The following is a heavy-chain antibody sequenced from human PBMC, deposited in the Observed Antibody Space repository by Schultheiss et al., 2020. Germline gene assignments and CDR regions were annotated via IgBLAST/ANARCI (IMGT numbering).Heavy chain of an antibody. Sequence: GGSLRLSCAASGFTFSSYGMHWVRQAPGKGLEWVAVISYDGSNKYYSDSVKGRFTISRDNSKNTLYLQMNSLRVEDTAVYYCARGGGYQLPFDYWGQGTLVTVYS. V-gene: IGHV3-30*03. CDR3: ARGGGYQLPFDY. CDR1: GFTFSSYG. J-gene: IGHJ4*02. D-gene: IGHD2-2*01. CDR2: ISYDGSNK.